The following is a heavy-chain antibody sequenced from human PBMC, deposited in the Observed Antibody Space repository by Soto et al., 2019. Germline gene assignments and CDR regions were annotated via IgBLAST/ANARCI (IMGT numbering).Heavy chain of an antibody. Sequence: SETLSLTCTVSGGSISSSSYYGGWIRQPPGKGLEWIGCVYYSGNTYYNPSLKRRVSISVDTSKNQFSLKLSSVTVADTAMYYCARDTTPSLWGQGTRVTVSS. CDR1: GGSISSSSYY. D-gene: IGHD1-1*01. CDR2: VYYSGNT. J-gene: IGHJ4*02. V-gene: IGHV4-39*07. CDR3: ARDTTPSL.